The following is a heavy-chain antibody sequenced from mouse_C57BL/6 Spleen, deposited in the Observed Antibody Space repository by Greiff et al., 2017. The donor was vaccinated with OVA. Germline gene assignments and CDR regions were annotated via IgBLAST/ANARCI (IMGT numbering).Heavy chain of an antibody. J-gene: IGHJ4*01. CDR3: ARYHYYGSSTLYAMDY. D-gene: IGHD1-1*01. Sequence: QVQLQQPGAELVKPGASVKMSCKASGYTFTSYWITWVKQRPGQGLEWIGDIYPGSGSTNYNEKFKSKATLTVDTSSSTAYMQRSSLTSEDSAVYYCARYHYYGSSTLYAMDYWGQGTSGTVAS. CDR1: GYTFTSYW. CDR2: IYPGSGST. V-gene: IGHV1-55*01.